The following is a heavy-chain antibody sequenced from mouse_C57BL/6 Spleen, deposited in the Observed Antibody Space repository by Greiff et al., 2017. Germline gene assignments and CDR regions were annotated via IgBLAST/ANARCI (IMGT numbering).Heavy chain of an antibody. CDR3: ARGAYGSHWYFDV. D-gene: IGHD1-1*01. J-gene: IGHJ1*03. CDR2: IDPANGNT. V-gene: IGHV14-3*01. Sequence: VQLKESVAELVRPGASVKLSCTASGFNIKNTYMHWVKQRPEQGLEWIGRIDPANGNTKYAPKFQGKATITADTSSNTAYLQLSSLTSEDTAIYYCARGAYGSHWYFDVWGTGTTVTVSS. CDR1: GFNIKNTY.